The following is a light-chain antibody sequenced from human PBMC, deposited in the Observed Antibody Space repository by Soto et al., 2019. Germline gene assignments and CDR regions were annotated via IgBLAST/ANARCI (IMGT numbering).Light chain of an antibody. Sequence: QSALTQPASVSGSPGQSITISCTGTNSGVGGYKYVSWYQQHPGKAPKLMVYDVSIRPSGVSDRFSGSKSGNTASLTISGLQAEDVADYYCSSYTGTIRVFGGGTKRTVL. J-gene: IGLJ3*02. CDR3: SSYTGTIRV. CDR2: DVS. CDR1: NSGVGGYKY. V-gene: IGLV2-14*03.